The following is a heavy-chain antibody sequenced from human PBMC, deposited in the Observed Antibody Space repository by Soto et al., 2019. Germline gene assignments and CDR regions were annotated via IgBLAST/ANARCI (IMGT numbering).Heavy chain of an antibody. J-gene: IGHJ6*02. CDR2: IYHSGST. CDR3: ARESAYLSGMDV. CDR1: GGSISSSNW. Sequence: QVQLQESGPGLVKPSGTLSLTCAVSGGSISSSNWWSWVRQPPGKGLEWIGEIYHSGSTNYNPSLKRRVTISVDKSKNQSSLKLSSVTAADTAVYYCARESAYLSGMDVWGQGTTVTVSS. V-gene: IGHV4-4*02.